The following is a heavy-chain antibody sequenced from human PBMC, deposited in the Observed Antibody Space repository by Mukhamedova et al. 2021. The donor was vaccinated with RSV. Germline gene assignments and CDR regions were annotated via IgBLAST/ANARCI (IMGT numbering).Heavy chain of an antibody. D-gene: IGHD3-10*01. CDR3: SRAVLWFGEPAGLDV. Sequence: EWVSYISSSGSTIYYADSVKGRFTISRDNAKNSLYLQMNSLRAEDTAVYYCSRAVLWFGEPAGLDVWGQGTTVT. V-gene: IGHV3-48*03. J-gene: IGHJ6*02. CDR2: ISSSGSTI.